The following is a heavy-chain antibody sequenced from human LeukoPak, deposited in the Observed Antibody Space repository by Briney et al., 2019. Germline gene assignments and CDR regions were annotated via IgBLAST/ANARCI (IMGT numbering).Heavy chain of an antibody. J-gene: IGHJ4*02. D-gene: IGHD3-22*01. Sequence: PGRSLRLSCAASGFTFSSYGMHWVRQAPGKGLEWVAVISYDGSNKYYADSVKGRFTISRDNSKNALFLQINSLRAEDTAVYYCAKDDGYYYLEYWSQGTLVTVSS. CDR3: AKDDGYYYLEY. CDR2: ISYDGSNK. V-gene: IGHV3-30*18. CDR1: GFTFSSYG.